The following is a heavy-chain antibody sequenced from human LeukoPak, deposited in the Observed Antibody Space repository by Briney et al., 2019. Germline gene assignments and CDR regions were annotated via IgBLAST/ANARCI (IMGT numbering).Heavy chain of an antibody. D-gene: IGHD1-1*01. V-gene: IGHV3-66*01. CDR3: AKDRFTGLSYYYGMDV. J-gene: IGHJ6*02. CDR1: GFTVSSNY. Sequence: GGSLRLSCAASGFTVSSNYMSWVRQAPGKGLEWVSVIYSGGSTYYADSVKGRFTISRDNSKNTLYLQMNSLRAEDTAVYYCAKDRFTGLSYYYGMDVWGQGTTVTVSS. CDR2: IYSGGST.